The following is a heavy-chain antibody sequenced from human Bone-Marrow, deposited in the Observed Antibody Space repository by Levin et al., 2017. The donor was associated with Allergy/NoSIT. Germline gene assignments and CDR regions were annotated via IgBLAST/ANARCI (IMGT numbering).Heavy chain of an antibody. CDR1: GFTFSSYG. Sequence: GGSLRLSCAASGFTFSSYGMHWVRQAPGKGLEWVAVISYDGSNKYYADSVKGRFTISRDNSKNTLYLQMNSLRAEDTAVYYCAKNGRDGYDNWFDPWGQGTLVTVSS. D-gene: IGHD5-24*01. J-gene: IGHJ5*02. CDR3: AKNGRDGYDNWFDP. CDR2: ISYDGSNK. V-gene: IGHV3-30*18.